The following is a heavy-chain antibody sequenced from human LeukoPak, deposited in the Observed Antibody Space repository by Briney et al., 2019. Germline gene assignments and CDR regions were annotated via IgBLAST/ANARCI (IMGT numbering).Heavy chain of an antibody. CDR1: GFTFNSYS. Sequence: PGGSLRLSCAASGFTFNSYSMNWVRQAPGKGLEWVSSISSSSSYIYYADLVKGRFTISRDNAKNSLYLQMNSPRAEDTAVYYCARDRGGWYYFDYWGQGTLVTVSS. J-gene: IGHJ4*02. CDR2: ISSSSSYI. D-gene: IGHD6-19*01. CDR3: ARDRGGWYYFDY. V-gene: IGHV3-21*01.